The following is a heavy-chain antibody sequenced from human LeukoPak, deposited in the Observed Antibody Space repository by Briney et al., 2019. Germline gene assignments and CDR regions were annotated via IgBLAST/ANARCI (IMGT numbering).Heavy chain of an antibody. CDR1: GFTVISYW. V-gene: IGHV3-7*01. J-gene: IGHJ6*03. CDR2: INQDGREK. D-gene: IGHD6-13*01. Sequence: GGSLRLSCAAAGFTVISYWMSWVREAPGEGREWVANINQDGREKYYVDSVKGRFTISRDNTKHSLYLQMNSLRAEDTAVYYCAIVVGSSLGYYYYYMDVWAKGPTVTISS. CDR3: AIVVGSSLGYYYYYMDV.